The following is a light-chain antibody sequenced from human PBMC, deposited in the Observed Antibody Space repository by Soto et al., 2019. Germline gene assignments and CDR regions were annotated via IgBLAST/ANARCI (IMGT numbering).Light chain of an antibody. Sequence: DIVLNQSPDSLTVSLGEPATINCKPSQSVLYSSNNKNYLAWYQQKPGQPPKLLISWAATRESGVPDRFSGSGSGTDFPLTISSLQAEDVAVYYCQQYYGTLPTFGQGTKVEIK. V-gene: IGKV4-1*01. CDR3: QQYYGTLPT. J-gene: IGKJ1*01. CDR2: WAA. CDR1: QSVLYSSNNKNY.